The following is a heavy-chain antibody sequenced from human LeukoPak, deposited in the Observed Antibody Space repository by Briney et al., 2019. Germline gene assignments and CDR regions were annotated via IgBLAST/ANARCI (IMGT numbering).Heavy chain of an antibody. CDR3: AKEVTGEGYIDY. J-gene: IGHJ4*02. D-gene: IGHD2-21*02. CDR1: GFTFRKYA. CDR2: ISTNGGGT. Sequence: GGSLRLACAASGFTFRKYAISWVRQAPGKGLEWVSAISTNGGGTYYTDSVKGRFTISRDNSRNTVYLQMNSLRAEDTAVYYCAKEVTGEGYIDYWGQGTLVTVSS. V-gene: IGHV3-23*01.